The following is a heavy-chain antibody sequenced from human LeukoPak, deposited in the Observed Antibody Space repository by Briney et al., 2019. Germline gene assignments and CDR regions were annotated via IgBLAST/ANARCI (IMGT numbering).Heavy chain of an antibody. D-gene: IGHD4-17*01. J-gene: IGHJ4*02. CDR1: GGTFSSYA. V-gene: IGHV1-69*13. CDR2: IVPIFGTA. CDR3: ARNIRVSEYGDYRGGPYYFDS. Sequence: SVKVSCKASGGTFSSYAISWVRQAPGQGLEWMGGIVPIFGTAKSAQKFPGRVTITADDSTSTAYMELSSLRSEDTALYQRARNIRVSEYGDYRGGPYYFDSWGQGSLVTVSS.